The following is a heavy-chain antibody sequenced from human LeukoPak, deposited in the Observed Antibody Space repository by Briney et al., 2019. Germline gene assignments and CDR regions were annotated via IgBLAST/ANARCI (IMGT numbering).Heavy chain of an antibody. Sequence: ASVKVSCKASGYTFTSYDINWVRQATGQGLEWMGWMSPNSGNTGYAQKFQGRVTMTRNTSISTAYMELSSLRSEDTAVYYCASTYSSSWYSYYYGMDVWGQGTTVTVSS. J-gene: IGHJ6*02. V-gene: IGHV1-8*01. CDR3: ASTYSSSWYSYYYGMDV. CDR2: MSPNSGNT. CDR1: GYTFTSYD. D-gene: IGHD6-13*01.